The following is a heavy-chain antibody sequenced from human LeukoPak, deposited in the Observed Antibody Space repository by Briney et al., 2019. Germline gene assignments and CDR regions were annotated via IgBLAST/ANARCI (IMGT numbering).Heavy chain of an antibody. CDR1: GGSFSGYY. CDR2: TDHSGST. Sequence: SETLSLTCAVYGGSFSGYYWSWIRQPPGKGLEWIGETDHSGSTNYNPSLKSRVTISVDTSKNQFSLKLISVTAADTAVYYCARVLEGSSGQHWYFDLWGRGTLVTVSS. CDR3: ARVLEGSSGQHWYFDL. D-gene: IGHD6-19*01. V-gene: IGHV4-34*01. J-gene: IGHJ2*01.